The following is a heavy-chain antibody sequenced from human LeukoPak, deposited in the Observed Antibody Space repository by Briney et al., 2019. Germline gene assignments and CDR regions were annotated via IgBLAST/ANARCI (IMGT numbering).Heavy chain of an antibody. J-gene: IGHJ4*02. CDR2: VSAGHHA. CDR1: GLTLGGHD. V-gene: IGHV3-13*01. CDR3: VREARGYHYTYFDY. D-gene: IGHD5-18*01. Sequence: PGGSLRLSCTASGLTLGGHDMHWVCQTTGDGLEWVAAVSAGHHAFYAGSVRGRFTVSREDAKSSLFLQMNSLRAGDTAIYYCVREARGYHYTYFDYWGQGSLVTVSS.